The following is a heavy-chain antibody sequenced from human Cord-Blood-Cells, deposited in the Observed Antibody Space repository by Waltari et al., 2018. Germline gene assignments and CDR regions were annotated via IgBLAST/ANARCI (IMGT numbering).Heavy chain of an antibody. Sequence: QVQLPESGPGRVKPSGTLSCTCAVPGGSTSSSHWWSRVRQAPGKWPEWIGEIYHSGSTSYNPALKSRVTISVDKSKNQFSLKLSSVTAADTAVYYCARVRGAIYWGQGTLVTVSS. D-gene: IGHD1-26*01. CDR2: IYHSGST. CDR3: ARVRGAIY. V-gene: IGHV4-4*02. J-gene: IGHJ4*02. CDR1: GGSTSSSHW.